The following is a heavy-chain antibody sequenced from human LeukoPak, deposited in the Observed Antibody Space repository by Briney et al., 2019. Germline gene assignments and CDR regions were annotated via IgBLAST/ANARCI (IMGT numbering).Heavy chain of an antibody. J-gene: IGHJ4*02. CDR3: ARSGSYHCFDY. D-gene: IGHD1-26*01. CDR1: GFTFSGSA. CDR2: INAGNGNT. V-gene: IGHV1-3*03. Sequence: GGSLRLSCAASGFTFSGSAMHWVRQAPGQRLEWMGWINAGNGNTKYSQEFQGRVTITRDTSASTAYMELSSLRSEDMAVYYCARSGSYHCFDYWGQGTLVTVSS.